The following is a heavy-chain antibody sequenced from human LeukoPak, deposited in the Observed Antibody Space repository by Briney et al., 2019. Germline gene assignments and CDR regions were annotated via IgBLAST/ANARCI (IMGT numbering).Heavy chain of an antibody. J-gene: IGHJ5*02. Sequence: PGGSLRLSCAASGFSFRNYAMSWVRQAPGKGLEWVSGISNGGVATYYADSVKGRFTVSRDNSKNTLYLQMNSLRADDTAIYYCAKGPDKYCTAGSCYGASWGQGTQVTVSS. CDR3: AKGPDKYCTAGSCYGAS. CDR1: GFSFRNYA. CDR2: ISNGGVAT. D-gene: IGHD2-15*01. V-gene: IGHV3-23*01.